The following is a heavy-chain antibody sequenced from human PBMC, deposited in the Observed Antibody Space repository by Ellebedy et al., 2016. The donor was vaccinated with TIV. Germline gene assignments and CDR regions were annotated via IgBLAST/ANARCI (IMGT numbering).Heavy chain of an antibody. CDR1: GGSMNGYY. J-gene: IGHJ4*02. D-gene: IGHD2/OR15-2a*01. CDR3: ARGSMRGNSPWGYFDY. V-gene: IGHV4-59*01. Sequence: MPSETLSLTCTVSGGSMNGYYWSWIRQPPGKGLQSIGYVYYSGSTNYNPPLKRRVTMSVDRSKNQFSLRLTSVTAADAAVYYCARGSMRGNSPWGYFDYWGQGTLVTVSS. CDR2: VYYSGST.